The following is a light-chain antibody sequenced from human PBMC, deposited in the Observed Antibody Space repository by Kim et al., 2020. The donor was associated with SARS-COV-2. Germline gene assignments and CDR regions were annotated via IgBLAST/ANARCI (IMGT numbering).Light chain of an antibody. CDR3: SALDSSLSAWV. V-gene: IGLV10-54*02. CDR1: SNIVGNQG. Sequence: QAGLTQPPSVSKGLRQTATLTCTGNSNIVGNQGAAWLQQHQGHPPKLLSYRNNNRPSGISERFSASRSGNTASLTLTGLQPEDEADYYCSALDSSLSAWVFGGGTQLTVL. J-gene: IGLJ3*02. CDR2: RNN.